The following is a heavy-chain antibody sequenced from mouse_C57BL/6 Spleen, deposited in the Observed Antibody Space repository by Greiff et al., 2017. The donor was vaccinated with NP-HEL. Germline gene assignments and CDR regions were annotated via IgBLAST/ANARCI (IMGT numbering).Heavy chain of an antibody. V-gene: IGHV1-64*01. J-gene: IGHJ2*01. D-gene: IGHD1-1*01. CDR3: ARYYYGSSYDY. CDR1: GYTFTSYW. Sequence: QVQLKQPGAELVKPGASVKLSCKASGYTFTSYWMHWVKQRPGQGLEWIGMIHPTSGSPNYNEKFKRKATLTVDKSSSTAYMQLSSLTSEDSAVYYCARYYYGSSYDYWGQGTTLTVSS. CDR2: IHPTSGSP.